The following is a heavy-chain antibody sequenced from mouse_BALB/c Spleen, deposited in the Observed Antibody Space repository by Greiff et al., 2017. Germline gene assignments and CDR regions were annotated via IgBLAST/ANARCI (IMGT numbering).Heavy chain of an antibody. Sequence: EVMLVESGPGLVKPSQSLSLTCTVTGYSITSDYAWNWIRQFPGNKLEWMGYISYSGSTSYNPSLKSRISITRDTSKNQFFLQLNSVTTEDTATYYCATTVVAPYAMDYWGQGTSVTVSS. J-gene: IGHJ4*01. CDR1: GYSITSDYA. D-gene: IGHD1-1*01. CDR3: ATTVVAPYAMDY. CDR2: ISYSGST. V-gene: IGHV3-2*02.